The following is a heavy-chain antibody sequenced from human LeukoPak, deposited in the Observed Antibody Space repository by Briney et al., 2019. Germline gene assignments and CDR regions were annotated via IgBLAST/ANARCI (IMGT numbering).Heavy chain of an antibody. J-gene: IGHJ4*02. CDR1: GGSISSYY. Sequence: PSETLSLTCTVSGGSISSYYWSWIRQPPGKGLEWIGYIYYSGSTNYNPSLKSRVTISVDTSKNQFSLKLSSVTAADTAVYYCAGGVGGDILNYWGQGTLVTVSS. V-gene: IGHV4-59*08. D-gene: IGHD3-9*01. CDR2: IYYSGST. CDR3: AGGVGGDILNY.